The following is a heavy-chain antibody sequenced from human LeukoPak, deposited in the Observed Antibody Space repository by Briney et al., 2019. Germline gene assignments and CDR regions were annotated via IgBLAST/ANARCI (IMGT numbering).Heavy chain of an antibody. CDR3: ARGPRAAADDY. Sequence: ASVKVSCKASGYTFITFALNWGRQAPGQRPEWMGWINAGNGNTKYSQKFQGRVTITRDTSASTAYMELSSLTSEDTAVYYCARGPRAAADDYWGQGTLVTVSS. CDR2: INAGNGNT. V-gene: IGHV1-3*01. CDR1: GYTFITFA. D-gene: IGHD6-13*01. J-gene: IGHJ4*02.